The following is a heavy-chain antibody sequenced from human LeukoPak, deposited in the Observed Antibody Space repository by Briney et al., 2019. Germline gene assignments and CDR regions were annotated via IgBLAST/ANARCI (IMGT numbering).Heavy chain of an antibody. Sequence: PGGSPRLSCAASGFTFSSYSMNWVRQAPGKGLEWVSYISSSSSTIYYADSVKGRFTISRDNAKNSLYLQMNSLRAEDTAVYYCARSFLSGSPTPGYDYWGQGTLVTVSS. CDR3: ARSFLSGSPTPGYDY. CDR1: GFTFSSYS. D-gene: IGHD1-26*01. J-gene: IGHJ4*02. CDR2: ISSSSSTI. V-gene: IGHV3-48*01.